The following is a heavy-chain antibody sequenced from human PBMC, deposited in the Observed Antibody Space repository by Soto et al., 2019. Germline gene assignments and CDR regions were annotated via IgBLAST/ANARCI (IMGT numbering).Heavy chain of an antibody. J-gene: IGHJ3*02. CDR2: IYYSGST. CDR1: GGSISSYY. D-gene: IGHD3-10*01. V-gene: IGHV4-59*01. Sequence: SSETLSLTCTVSGGSISSYYWSWIRQPPGKGLEWIGYIYYSGSTNYNPSLKSRVTISVDTSKNQFSLKLSSVTAADTAVYYCARGLITMVRGVILGAFDIWGQGTMVTVSS. CDR3: ARGLITMVRGVILGAFDI.